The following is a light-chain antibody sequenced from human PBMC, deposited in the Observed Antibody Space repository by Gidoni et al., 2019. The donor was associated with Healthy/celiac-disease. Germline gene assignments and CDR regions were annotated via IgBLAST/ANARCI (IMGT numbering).Light chain of an antibody. J-gene: IGKJ3*01. CDR3: QQYNNWPFT. CDR2: GAS. Sequence: EIGMTQSPATLSVSPGERATLSCRASQSVSSNLAWYQQKPGQAPSLLIYGASTRATGIPARFSGSASGTEFTLTISRLPSEDSAVYYCQQYNNWPFTFGPGTKVDIK. V-gene: IGKV3-15*01. CDR1: QSVSSN.